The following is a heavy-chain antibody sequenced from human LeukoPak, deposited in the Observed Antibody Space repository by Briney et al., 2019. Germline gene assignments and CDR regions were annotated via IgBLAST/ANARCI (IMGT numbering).Heavy chain of an antibody. CDR2: INSGGST. V-gene: IGHV3-23*01. CDR3: VRGSKIRGVIPEGEFDY. J-gene: IGHJ4*02. Sequence: GGSLRLSCEASGFTFSTYAMSWVRQAPGKGLEWISAINSGGSTYYADSVKGRFTISRDNSKNTLYLQMNSLRAEDTAVYYCVRGSKIRGVIPEGEFDYWGQGTLVTVSS. D-gene: IGHD3-10*01. CDR1: GFTFSTYA.